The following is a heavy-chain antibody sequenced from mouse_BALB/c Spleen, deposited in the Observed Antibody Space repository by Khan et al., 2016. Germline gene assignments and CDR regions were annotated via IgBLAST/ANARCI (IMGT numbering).Heavy chain of an antibody. V-gene: IGHV14-3*02. Sequence: VQRKQLGAELVKPGASVKLSCTASGFNIKDTYMHWVKQRPEQGLEWIGRIDPANGNTKYDPKFQGKATITADTSSNTAYLQLSSLTSEATAVYYCASYYFDYWGQGTTLTVSS. J-gene: IGHJ2*01. CDR2: IDPANGNT. CDR3: ASYYFDY. CDR1: GFNIKDTY.